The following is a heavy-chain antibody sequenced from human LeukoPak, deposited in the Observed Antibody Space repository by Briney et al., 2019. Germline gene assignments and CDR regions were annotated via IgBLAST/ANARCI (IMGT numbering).Heavy chain of an antibody. CDR1: GGSISSGGYY. V-gene: IGHV4-31*03. J-gene: IGHJ5*02. D-gene: IGHD6-19*01. Sequence: PSQTLSLTCTVSGGSISSGGYYWSWIRQHPGKGLEWIGSIYYSGSTYYNPSLKSRVTISVDTSKNQFSLKLSSVTAADTAVYYSARDSSGWYPYNWFDPWGQGTLVTVSS. CDR2: IYYSGST. CDR3: ARDSSGWYPYNWFDP.